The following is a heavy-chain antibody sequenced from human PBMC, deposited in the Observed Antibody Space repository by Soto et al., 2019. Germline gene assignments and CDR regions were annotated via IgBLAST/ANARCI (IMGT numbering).Heavy chain of an antibody. CDR3: ARRRVFSISPVGSYSFGLDV. V-gene: IGHV3-74*01. D-gene: IGHD1-26*01. CDR2: VNSDGRSI. J-gene: IGHJ6*02. Sequence: EVQLVESGGGLVQPGGSLRLSCAASGFTLSNYWMHWVRQAPGKGLVWVSRVNSDGRSIDYADSVQGRFTISRDNADNTLCLQMNSLRAEDTAVYYCARRRVFSISPVGSYSFGLDVWGQGSAVTVSS. CDR1: GFTLSNYW.